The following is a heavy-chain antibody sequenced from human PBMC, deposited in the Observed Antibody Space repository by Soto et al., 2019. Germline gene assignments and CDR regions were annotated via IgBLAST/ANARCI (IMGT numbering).Heavy chain of an antibody. Sequence: EVQLVESGGTLVQPGGSLRLSCVVSGFTFRNYWMNWARQAPGTGPEWVASIKPDGSEQFYLDSLKGRFTISRDNAKNSLYLPMKHLGAEHTAVDYCSTYKLPPGSGANCLGCASWG. J-gene: IGHJ5*01. CDR1: GFTFRNYW. CDR2: IKPDGSEQ. D-gene: IGHD3-3*01. V-gene: IGHV3-7*01. CDR3: STYKLPPGSGANCLGCAS.